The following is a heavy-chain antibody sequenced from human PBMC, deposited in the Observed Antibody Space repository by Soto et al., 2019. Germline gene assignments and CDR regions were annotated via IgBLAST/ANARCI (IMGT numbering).Heavy chain of an antibody. CDR1: GASISNYY. D-gene: IGHD6-19*01. Sequence: QVQLQESGPGLVKPSETMSLTCTASGASISNYYWNWIRQPPGKGLEWIGHIYNGESTNYNPSLKSRVTISVDTSKIQLSLKLRSVTAADTAVYYCAQTTGWPGFDYWGQGTLVTVSS. CDR3: AQTTGWPGFDY. J-gene: IGHJ4*02. CDR2: IYNGEST. V-gene: IGHV4-59*01.